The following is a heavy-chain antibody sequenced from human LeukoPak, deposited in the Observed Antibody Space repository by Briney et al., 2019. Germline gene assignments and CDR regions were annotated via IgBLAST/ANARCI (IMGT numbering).Heavy chain of an antibody. J-gene: IGHJ4*02. D-gene: IGHD5-12*01. CDR2: IKQDGSER. CDR3: ARVFGAYDSVDC. Sequence: PGGSLRLSCAASGFSMSGYWMSWVRQAPGKGLEWVGNIKQDGSERHYADSVKGRFTISRDNAQNSLYLQMNSLRAEETAVYYGARVFGAYDSVDCWGQGTLVTVS. CDR1: GFSMSGYW. V-gene: IGHV3-7*01.